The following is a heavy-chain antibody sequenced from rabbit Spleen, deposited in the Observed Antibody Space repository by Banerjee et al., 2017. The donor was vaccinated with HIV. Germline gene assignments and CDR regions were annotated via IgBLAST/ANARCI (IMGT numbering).Heavy chain of an antibody. V-gene: IGHV1S45*01. CDR1: GFSFTSSDY. J-gene: IGHJ6*01. CDR3: ARDTSTSFSSYGMDL. D-gene: IGHD1-1*01. Sequence: QEQLEESGGGLVQPEGSLTLTCTASGFSFTSSDYMCWVRQAPGKGLEWIACIAGDSSGFTYSATWAKGRFTCSKTSSTTVTLQMTSLTVADTATYFCARDTSTSFSSYGMDLWGPGTLVTVS. CDR2: IAGDSSGFT.